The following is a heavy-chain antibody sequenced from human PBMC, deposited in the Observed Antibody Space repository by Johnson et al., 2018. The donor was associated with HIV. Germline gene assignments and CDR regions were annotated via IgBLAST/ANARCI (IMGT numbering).Heavy chain of an antibody. CDR1: GFTFSSYA. CDR2: ISGSGGST. J-gene: IGHJ3*02. V-gene: IGHV3-23*04. CDR3: ALTESRFLEWLFRAFDI. D-gene: IGHD3-3*01. Sequence: EKLVESGGGLVQPGGSLRLSCAASGFTFSSYAMNWVSQAPGKGLAWVSVISGSGGSTYYADSVEGRVTVSRDNTKNTLYLKLNSLRADDTAIYYCALTESRFLEWLFRAFDIWGQGTMVTVSS.